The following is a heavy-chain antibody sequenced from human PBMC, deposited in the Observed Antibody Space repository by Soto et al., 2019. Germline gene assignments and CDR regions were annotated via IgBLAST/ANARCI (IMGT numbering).Heavy chain of an antibody. J-gene: IGHJ5*02. V-gene: IGHV3-48*01. D-gene: IGHD6-13*01. CDR2: ISSSSSTI. CDR3: ARHPERIAQIGSSDP. CDR1: GFTFSSYS. Sequence: PGGSLRLSCAASGFTFSSYSMNWVRQAPGKGLEWVSYISSSSSTIYYADSVKGRFTISRDNAKNSLYLQMNSLRAEDTAVYYCARHPERIAQIGSSDPWGQGTLVTVSS.